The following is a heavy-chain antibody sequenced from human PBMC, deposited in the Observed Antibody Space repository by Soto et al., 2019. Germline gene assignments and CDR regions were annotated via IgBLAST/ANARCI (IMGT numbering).Heavy chain of an antibody. CDR1: VFTFSSYV. Sequence: PGGSLRLSCAASVFTFSSYVMSWARQAPGKGLMWVSGISNDGSSTCYADSVKGRFTISRDNAKNTLYLQMSSLRVEDTAVYYCARDNWNSYWGQGTLVTVSS. CDR2: ISNDGSST. V-gene: IGHV3-74*01. CDR3: ARDNWNSY. D-gene: IGHD1-7*01. J-gene: IGHJ4*01.